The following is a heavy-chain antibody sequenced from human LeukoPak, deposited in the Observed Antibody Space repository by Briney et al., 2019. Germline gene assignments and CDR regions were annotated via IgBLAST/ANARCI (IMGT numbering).Heavy chain of an antibody. D-gene: IGHD3-22*01. Sequence: SGTLSLTCAVSGGSISSSNWWSWVRQPPGQGLEWIGEIYYSGSTNYNPSLKSRVTISVDTSKNQFSLKLSSVTAADTAVYYCASASNYYRFYYFDYWGQGTLVTVSS. CDR3: ASASNYYRFYYFDY. J-gene: IGHJ4*02. CDR1: GGSISSSNW. CDR2: IYYSGST. V-gene: IGHV4-4*02.